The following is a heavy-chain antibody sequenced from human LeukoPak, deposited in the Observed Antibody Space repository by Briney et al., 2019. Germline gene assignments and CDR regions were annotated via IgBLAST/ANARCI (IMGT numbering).Heavy chain of an antibody. D-gene: IGHD3-22*01. V-gene: IGHV3-30-3*01. CDR1: GFTFSSYA. CDR2: ISYDGSNK. CDR3: ARDLAPSSGYPKSVFDY. J-gene: IGHJ4*02. Sequence: GRSLRLSCAASGFTFSSYAMHWVRQAPGEGLEWVAVISYDGSNKYYADSVKGRLTISRDNSKNTLYLQMNSLRAEDTAVYYCARDLAPSSGYPKSVFDYWGQGTLVTVSS.